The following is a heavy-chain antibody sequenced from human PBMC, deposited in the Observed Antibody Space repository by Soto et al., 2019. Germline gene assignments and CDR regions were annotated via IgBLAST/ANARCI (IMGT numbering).Heavy chain of an antibody. D-gene: IGHD1-26*01. CDR1: GGTFSTYS. J-gene: IGHJ4*02. CDR3: ASSSGNNYGVGTNYYFDY. Sequence: QVQLVQSGAEVKKPGYSVKVSCKTSGGTFSTYSIVWVRQAPGEGLEWMGGIIPIFGTATYAQKFQDRVTITADKSTNTAFMELSSLKSEDTAMYYCASSSGNNYGVGTNYYFDYWGQGTLVTVSS. CDR2: IIPIFGTA. V-gene: IGHV1-69*06.